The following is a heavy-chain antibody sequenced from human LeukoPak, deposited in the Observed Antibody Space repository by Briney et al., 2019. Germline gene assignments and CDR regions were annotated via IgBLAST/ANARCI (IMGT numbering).Heavy chain of an antibody. CDR3: ASFLGGYSFFH. CDR1: GFTFSNYA. D-gene: IGHD3-22*01. Sequence: GRSLRLSCEASGFTFSNYAMHWVRQAPGKGLEWVALISYDGSNQYYADSVKGRFTISRANSKNTLYLQMNTLRAEDTAVYYCASFLGGYSFFHWGQGTLVTVSS. CDR2: ISYDGSNQ. J-gene: IGHJ4*02. V-gene: IGHV3-30*03.